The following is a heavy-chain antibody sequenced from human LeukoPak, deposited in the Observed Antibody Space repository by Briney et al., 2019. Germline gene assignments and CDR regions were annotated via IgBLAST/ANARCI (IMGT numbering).Heavy chain of an antibody. CDR2: ISSNGGPT. CDR1: GFSFSSYA. V-gene: IGHV3-64*04. CDR3: ANGDKKRITMVRGVMQPFDY. D-gene: IGHD3-10*01. Sequence: GGSLRLSCSASGFSFSSYAMHWVRQAPGKGLEYVSSISSNGGPTYYADSVRGRFTTSRDNSKNTLHLQMNSLRAEDTAVYYCANGDKKRITMVRGVMQPFDYWGQGTLVTVSS. J-gene: IGHJ4*02.